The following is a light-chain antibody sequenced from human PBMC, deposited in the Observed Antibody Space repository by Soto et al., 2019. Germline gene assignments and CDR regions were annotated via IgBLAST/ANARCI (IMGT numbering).Light chain of an antibody. CDR3: HQYGGSPRT. Sequence: TQSPSTLSASVGDRVTITCRASQSISSWLAWYQQKPGQAPRLLIYGASSRATGIPDRFSGSGSGTDFTLTISRLEPEDFAVYYCHQYGGSPRTLGQGTKVEIK. J-gene: IGKJ1*01. CDR2: GAS. V-gene: IGKV3-20*01. CDR1: QSISSW.